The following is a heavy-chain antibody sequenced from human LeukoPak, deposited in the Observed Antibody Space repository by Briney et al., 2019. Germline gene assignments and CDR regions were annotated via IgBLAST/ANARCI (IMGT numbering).Heavy chain of an antibody. CDR2: INHSGST. V-gene: IGHV4-39*07. J-gene: IGHJ5*02. CDR1: GGSISSSSYY. D-gene: IGHD1/OR15-1a*01. CDR3: ARGYRGLNKLYTRVGRWFDP. Sequence: SETLSLTCTVSGGSISSSSYYWGWIRQPPVKGLEWIGEINHSGSTNYNPSLKSRVTISVDTSKNQFSLKLSSVTAADTAVYYCARGYRGLNKLYTRVGRWFDPWGQGTLVTVSS.